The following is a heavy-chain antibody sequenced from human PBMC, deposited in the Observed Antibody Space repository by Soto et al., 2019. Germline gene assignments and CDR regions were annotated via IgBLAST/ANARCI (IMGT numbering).Heavy chain of an antibody. J-gene: IGHJ5*02. CDR1: GASIISTTYY. D-gene: IGHD3-10*01. V-gene: IGHV4-39*02. CDR3: ATEHMVRGIIYWFDP. CDR2: IYYSGNT. Sequence: QLQLQESGPGLVKPSETLSLTCSLFGASIISTTYYWAWIRQPPGKALAWIGSIYYSGNTYYSPSLKSRVTIYMDHSKNQFSLKVTSVTAADTSVYDCATEHMVRGIIYWFDPWGQGTLVTVSS.